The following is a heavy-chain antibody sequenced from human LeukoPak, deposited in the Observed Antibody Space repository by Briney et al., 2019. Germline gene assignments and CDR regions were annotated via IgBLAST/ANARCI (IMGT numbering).Heavy chain of an antibody. D-gene: IGHD3-9*01. CDR3: ARWNPLTGYSWFDP. J-gene: IGHJ5*02. CDR1: GYTFTGYY. Sequence: ASVKVSCKASGYTFTGYYIHWVRQAPGQGLEWMGWINPNSGGTNYAQKFQGRVTMTRDTSISTAYMELNSLRSDDTAVYYCARWNPLTGYSWFDPWGQGTLVTVSS. CDR2: INPNSGGT. V-gene: IGHV1-2*02.